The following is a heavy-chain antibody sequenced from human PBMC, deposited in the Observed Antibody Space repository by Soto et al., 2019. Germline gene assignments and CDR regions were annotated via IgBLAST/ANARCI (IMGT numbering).Heavy chain of an antibody. D-gene: IGHD6-13*01. CDR1: GFTFSSYS. V-gene: IGHV3-21*01. J-gene: IGHJ6*02. CDR3: ARAGLAAPRSGEYAMDV. Sequence: EVQLVESGGGLVKPGGSLRLSCAASGFTFSSYSMNWVRQAPGKGLEWVSSISSSSSYIYYADSVKGRFTISRDNAKNSLYLQMNSLRAEDTAVYYCARAGLAAPRSGEYAMDVWGQGTTVTVSS. CDR2: ISSSSSYI.